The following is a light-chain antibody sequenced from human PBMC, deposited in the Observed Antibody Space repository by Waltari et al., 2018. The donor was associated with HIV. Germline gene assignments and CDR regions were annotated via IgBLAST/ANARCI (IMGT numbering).Light chain of an antibody. V-gene: IGLV2-14*01. CDR2: DVS. CDR3: SSYTSSSTLV. CDR1: SSHVGAYTY. J-gene: IGLJ2*01. Sequence: QSALTQPASVSGPPGQSITISCPGTSSHVGAYTYVSWYQQHPGKAPKLMIYDVSNRPSGVSNRFSGSKSGNTASLTISGLQAEDEADYYCSSYTSSSTLVFGGGTKLTVL.